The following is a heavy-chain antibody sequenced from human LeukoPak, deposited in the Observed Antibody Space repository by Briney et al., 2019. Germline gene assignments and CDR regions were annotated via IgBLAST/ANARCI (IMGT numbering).Heavy chain of an antibody. CDR2: IYYSGRT. Sequence: SETLSLTCTVSGGSISSYYWSWIRQPPGKELEWIGYIYYSGRTYYNPSLKSRVTISVDTSKNQFPLSLSSVTAADTAVYYCARTIPDSSGYYYSDYWGQGTLVTVSS. J-gene: IGHJ4*02. CDR1: GGSISSYY. D-gene: IGHD3-22*01. V-gene: IGHV4-59*08. CDR3: ARTIPDSSGYYYSDY.